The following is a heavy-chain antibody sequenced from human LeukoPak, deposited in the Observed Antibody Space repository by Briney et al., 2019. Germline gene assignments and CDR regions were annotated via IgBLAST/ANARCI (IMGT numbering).Heavy chain of an antibody. Sequence: GASVKVSCKASGYTFTSYDINWVRQATGQGLEWMGWMNPNSGNTGYAQKFQGRVTMTRNTSISTAYMELSSLRSEDTAVYYCASWEYSSSNAGRKKTANYFDYWGQGTLVTVSS. D-gene: IGHD6-6*01. CDR1: GYTFTSYD. J-gene: IGHJ4*02. CDR3: ASWEYSSSNAGRKKTANYFDY. V-gene: IGHV1-8*01. CDR2: MNPNSGNT.